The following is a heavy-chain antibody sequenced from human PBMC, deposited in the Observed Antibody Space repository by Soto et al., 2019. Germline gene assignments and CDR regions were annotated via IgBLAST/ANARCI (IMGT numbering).Heavy chain of an antibody. CDR1: GFTFISYA. J-gene: IGHJ4*02. Sequence: EVQLLESGGGLVQPGGSLRLSCAASGFTFISYAMSWVRQAPGKWLEWVSAISGSGGSTYYADSVKGRFTISRDNSKNTLYLQMNSLRVADTTVYYCAKGPRYLYSGSLLAYWGQGTLVTVSS. CDR3: AKGPRYLYSGSLLAY. D-gene: IGHD1-26*01. CDR2: ISGSGGST. V-gene: IGHV3-23*01.